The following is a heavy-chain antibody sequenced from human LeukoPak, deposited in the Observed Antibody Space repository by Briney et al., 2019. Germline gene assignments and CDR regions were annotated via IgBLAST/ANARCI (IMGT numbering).Heavy chain of an antibody. Sequence: ASVKVSCKASGYTFTSYGISWVRQAPGQGLEWMGWISAYNVNTNYAQKYQGRVTMTTDTSTSTAYMELRSLRSDDTAVYYCARVIYDYAREAYYYYYMDVWGKGTTVTIPS. CDR3: ARVIYDYAREAYYYYYMDV. D-gene: IGHD3-16*01. CDR2: ISAYNVNT. J-gene: IGHJ6*03. CDR1: GYTFTSYG. V-gene: IGHV1-18*01.